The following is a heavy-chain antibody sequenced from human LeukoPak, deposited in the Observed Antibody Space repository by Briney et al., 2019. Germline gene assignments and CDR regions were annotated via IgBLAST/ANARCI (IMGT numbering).Heavy chain of an antibody. D-gene: IGHD3-10*01. V-gene: IGHV4-34*01. J-gene: IGHJ4*02. Sequence: SETLSLTCAVYGGSFSGYYWSWIRQPPGKGLEWIGEINHSGSTNYNPSLKSRVTISVDTSKNQFSLKLSSVTAADTAVYYCARGSGFYTGNRGIDYWGQGTPVTVSS. CDR2: INHSGST. CDR1: GGSFSGYY. CDR3: ARGSGFYTGNRGIDY.